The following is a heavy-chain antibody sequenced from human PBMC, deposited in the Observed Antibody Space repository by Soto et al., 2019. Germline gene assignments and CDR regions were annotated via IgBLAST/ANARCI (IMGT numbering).Heavy chain of an antibody. CDR1: GYTFTSYA. CDR2: INAGNGNT. Sequence: ASVKVSCKASGYTFTSYAMHWVRQAPGQRLEWMGWINAGNGNTKYSQKFQGRVTITRDTSASTAYTELSSLRSEDTAVYYCARISGIVGASYFDYWGQGTLVTVSS. CDR3: ARISGIVGASYFDY. D-gene: IGHD1-26*01. J-gene: IGHJ4*02. V-gene: IGHV1-3*01.